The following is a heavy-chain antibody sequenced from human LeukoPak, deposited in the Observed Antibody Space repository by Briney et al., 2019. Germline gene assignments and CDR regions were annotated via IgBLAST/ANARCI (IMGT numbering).Heavy chain of an antibody. D-gene: IGHD3-10*01. J-gene: IGHJ4*02. CDR1: GFTFSSYD. V-gene: IGHV3-23*01. Sequence: GGSLRLSCAASGFTFSSYDMSWVRQAPGQGLEWVSDLSGSGGSTYYADSVKGRFTISRGNSKSTLYLQMNSLRAEDTAVYYCASRGAYGSGSYDYWGQGTLVTVSS. CDR3: ASRGAYGSGSYDY. CDR2: LSGSGGST.